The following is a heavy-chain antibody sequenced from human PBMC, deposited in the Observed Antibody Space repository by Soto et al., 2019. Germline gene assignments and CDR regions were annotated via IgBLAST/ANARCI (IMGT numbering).Heavy chain of an antibody. V-gene: IGHV1-18*01. Sequence: ASVKVSCKASGYTFTSYGISWVRQAPGQGLEWMGWIGAYNGNTNYAQKFQGRVTMTTDTSTSTAYMELRSLRSDDTAVYYCGRDIFCGGFGEVNWLDPWGQGTLVTVSS. D-gene: IGHD3-10*01. CDR1: GYTFTSYG. CDR3: GRDIFCGGFGEVNWLDP. J-gene: IGHJ5*02. CDR2: IGAYNGNT.